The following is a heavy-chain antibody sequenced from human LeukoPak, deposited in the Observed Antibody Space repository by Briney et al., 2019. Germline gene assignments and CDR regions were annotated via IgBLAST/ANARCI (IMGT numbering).Heavy chain of an antibody. CDR3: ARDRYDTSVDGHWFFDL. CDR2: IYYSGST. Sequence: PSETLSLTCTVFGGSISSSSYYWGWIRQPPGKGLEWIGSIYYSGSTYYNPSLKSRVTISVDTSKNQFSLKLSSVTAADTAVYYCARDRYDTSVDGHWFFDLWGRGTLVTVSS. CDR1: GGSISSSSYY. D-gene: IGHD3-22*01. J-gene: IGHJ2*01. V-gene: IGHV4-39*07.